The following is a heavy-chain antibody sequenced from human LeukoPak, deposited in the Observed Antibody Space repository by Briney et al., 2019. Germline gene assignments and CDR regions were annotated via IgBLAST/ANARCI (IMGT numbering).Heavy chain of an antibody. V-gene: IGHV7-4-1*02. CDR3: ANGPHCSGGTCYSEMAPFDY. CDR1: GYTFASYA. D-gene: IGHD2-15*01. CDR2: INTNTGNP. J-gene: IGHJ4*02. Sequence: ASVKVSCKASGYTFASYAMNWVRQAPGQGLEWMGWINTNTGNPTYAQGFTGRFVFSLDTSVSTAYPQISSLKAEDTAVYYCANGPHCSGGTCYSEMAPFDYWGQGTLVTVSS.